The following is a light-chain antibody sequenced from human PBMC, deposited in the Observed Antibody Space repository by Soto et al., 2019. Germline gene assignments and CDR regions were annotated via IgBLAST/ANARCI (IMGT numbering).Light chain of an antibody. CDR1: QAIRGA. CDR2: DVS. J-gene: IGKJ5*01. V-gene: IGKV1-13*02. Sequence: AIPLTQSPSSLSASVGDRVTITCRASQAIRGALAWYQQKPGKAPKLLIYDVSSLESGVPSRFSGSGSGTDFTLTISSLQPEDFATYYCQPFNTYPLTFGQGTRLEIK. CDR3: QPFNTYPLT.